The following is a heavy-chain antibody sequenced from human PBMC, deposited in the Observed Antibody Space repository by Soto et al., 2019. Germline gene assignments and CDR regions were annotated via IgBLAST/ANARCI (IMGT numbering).Heavy chain of an antibody. CDR2: IIPIFGTA. CDR1: GGTFSSYA. J-gene: IGHJ6*02. Sequence: VKVSCKASGGTFSSYAISWVRQAPGQGLEWMGGIIPIFGTANYAQKFQGRVTITADESTSTAYMELSSLRSEDTAVYYCARVGRGIAAAGMVYYCYGMDVWGQGTTVTVSS. CDR3: ARVGRGIAAAGMVYYCYGMDV. D-gene: IGHD6-13*01. V-gene: IGHV1-69*13.